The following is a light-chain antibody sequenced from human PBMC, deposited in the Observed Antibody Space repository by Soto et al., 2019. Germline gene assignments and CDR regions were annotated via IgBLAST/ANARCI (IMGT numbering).Light chain of an antibody. V-gene: IGLV2-18*02. Sequence: QSALTQPPSVSGSPGQSVTISCTGTSSDVGSYNRVSWYQQPPGTAPKLMIYEVSNRPSGVPDRFSGSNSGNTASLTISWLQAEDEADYYCSSYTSSSTYVFGTGTKVTVL. CDR3: SSYTSSSTYV. CDR1: SSDVGSYNR. CDR2: EVS. J-gene: IGLJ1*01.